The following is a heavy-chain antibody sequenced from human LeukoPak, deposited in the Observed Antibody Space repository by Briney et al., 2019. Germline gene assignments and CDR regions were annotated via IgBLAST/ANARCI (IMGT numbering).Heavy chain of an antibody. Sequence: GGSLRLSCAASGFTVSTNYMSWVRQAPGNGLEWVSVIYSGGSTYYADSVKGRFTISRDNSKNTLYLQMNSLRAEDTAVYYCARDRWGSGWYVYDYWGQGTLVTVSS. J-gene: IGHJ4*02. CDR3: ARDRWGSGWYVYDY. D-gene: IGHD6-19*01. V-gene: IGHV3-53*01. CDR2: IYSGGST. CDR1: GFTVSTNY.